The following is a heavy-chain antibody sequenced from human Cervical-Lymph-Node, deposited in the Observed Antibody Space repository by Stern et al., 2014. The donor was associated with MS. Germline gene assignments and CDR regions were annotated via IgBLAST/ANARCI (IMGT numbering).Heavy chain of an antibody. D-gene: IGHD1-1*01. CDR2: LSPDNGNT. J-gene: IGHJ5*02. Sequence: QVQLGQSGAEVKRPGASVTVSCKAAGYTFTRYVMHWVRQAPGQRLEWMGWLSPDNGNTRYSQKFQGRVTFTRDTSASTAYMQVSSLGSEDTAVYYCAREGVDDIIDLWGQGTLVTVSS. CDR3: AREGVDDIIDL. V-gene: IGHV1-3*01. CDR1: GYTFTRYV.